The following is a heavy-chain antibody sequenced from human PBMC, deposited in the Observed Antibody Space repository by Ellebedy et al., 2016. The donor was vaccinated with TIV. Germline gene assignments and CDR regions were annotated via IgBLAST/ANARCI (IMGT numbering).Heavy chain of an antibody. Sequence: GESLKISXAAAGFSFSGYSMHWVRQAPGKGLEWVASISSSSTHIFHADSVRGRFTISRDDAKNSLYLQMNSLRPEDSAMYYCTRVAEGMTALRYNWFDPWGQGTLVTVSS. J-gene: IGHJ5*02. CDR3: TRVAEGMTALRYNWFDP. CDR1: GFSFSGYS. CDR2: ISSSSTHI. V-gene: IGHV3-21*01. D-gene: IGHD2-21*02.